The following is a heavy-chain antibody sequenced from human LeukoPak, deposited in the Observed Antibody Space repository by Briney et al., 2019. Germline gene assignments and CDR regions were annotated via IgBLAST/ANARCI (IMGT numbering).Heavy chain of an antibody. D-gene: IGHD6-13*01. CDR2: ISHDGTVT. J-gene: IGHJ4*02. Sequence: GRSLRLSCAASGFTFNIYGMHWVRQAPGKGLEWVAVISHDGTVTHYADSVKGRFTISRDSSTNTLYLQMDSLRTEDTAVYYCAKEGSQYASSWFDYWGQGTLVTVSS. CDR1: GFTFNIYG. CDR3: AKEGSQYASSWFDY. V-gene: IGHV3-30*18.